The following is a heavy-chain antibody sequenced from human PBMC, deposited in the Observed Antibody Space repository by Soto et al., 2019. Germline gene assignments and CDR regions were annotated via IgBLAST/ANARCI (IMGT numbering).Heavy chain of an antibody. CDR2: ISNDGSKK. J-gene: IGHJ4*02. CDR1: GFAFTNYG. Sequence: PGGSLRLSCAASGFAFTNYGIHWVRQAPGKALEWVAHISNDGSKKFYGDSVKGRFTISRDNSENTVYLQMTSLRPDDTAVFYCARDVAMPTGLGLGYWGQGTLVTVSS. V-gene: IGHV3-30*03. CDR3: ARDVAMPTGLGLGY. D-gene: IGHD2-15*01.